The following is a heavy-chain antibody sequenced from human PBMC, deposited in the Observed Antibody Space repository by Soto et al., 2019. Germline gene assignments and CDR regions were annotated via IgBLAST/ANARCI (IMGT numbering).Heavy chain of an antibody. CDR3: ARDPLEGSSADWFDP. V-gene: IGHV3-33*01. D-gene: IGHD6-25*01. CDR1: GFTFSSYG. Sequence: QVQLVESGGGVVQPGRSLRLSCAASGFTFSSYGMHWVRQAPGKGLEWVAVIWYDGSNKYYADSVKGRFTISRDNSKNTLYLQMNSLRAEDTAVYYCARDPLEGSSADWFDPCGQGTLVTVSS. J-gene: IGHJ5*02. CDR2: IWYDGSNK.